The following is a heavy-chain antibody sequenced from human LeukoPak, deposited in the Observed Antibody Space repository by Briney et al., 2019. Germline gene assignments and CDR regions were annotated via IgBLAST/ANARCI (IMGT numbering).Heavy chain of an antibody. Sequence: GASVKVSCKASGYTFTSYAMNWVRQAPGQGLEWMGGIIPIFGTANYAQKFQGRVTITADESTSTAYMELSSLRSEDTAVYYCKVQQPLAARPYYYYMDVWGKGTTVTVSS. J-gene: IGHJ6*03. V-gene: IGHV1-69*13. D-gene: IGHD2-2*01. CDR1: GYTFTSYA. CDR3: KVQQPLAARPYYYYMDV. CDR2: IIPIFGTA.